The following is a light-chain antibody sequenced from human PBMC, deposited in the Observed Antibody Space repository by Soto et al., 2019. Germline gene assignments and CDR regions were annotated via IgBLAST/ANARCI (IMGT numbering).Light chain of an antibody. V-gene: IGKV3-15*01. CDR3: QQYNNWPPIT. CDR1: QSVSSK. Sequence: IVMTQSPATLSLSAGERATLSCRASQSVSSKLAWYQQKPGQAPRPLLYGASTRATGIPARFSGSGSGTELTLTISSLQSEDFAVYYCQQYNNWPPITFGQGTRLEIK. J-gene: IGKJ5*01. CDR2: GAS.